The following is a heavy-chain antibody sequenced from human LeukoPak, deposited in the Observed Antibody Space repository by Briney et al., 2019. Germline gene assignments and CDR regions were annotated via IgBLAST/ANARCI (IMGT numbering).Heavy chain of an antibody. J-gene: IGHJ4*02. D-gene: IGHD1-26*01. CDR1: GVSITDNW. CDR3: VRGGTYYLPY. Sequence: SETLSLTCVVSGVSITDNWWSWVRQPPGKGLEWIGEILHTGPTNFNPSLKSRVTISMDKSKNQVSLRLNSVTAADTATYYCVRGGTYYLPYWGQGILVTVSS. CDR2: ILHTGPT. V-gene: IGHV4-4*02.